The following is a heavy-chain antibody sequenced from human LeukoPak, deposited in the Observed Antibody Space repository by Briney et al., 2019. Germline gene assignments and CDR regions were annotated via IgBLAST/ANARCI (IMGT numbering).Heavy chain of an antibody. CDR2: ISGSGGST. V-gene: IGHV3-23*01. Sequence: GGSLRLSCAASGFTFSSYAMSWVRQAPGKGLEWVSAISGSGGSTYYADSVKGRFTISRDNSKNTLYLQMNSLRAEDTAVYYCAKDHSGWYGDYYYGMDVWGQGTTVTVSS. CDR3: AKDHSGWYGDYYYGMDV. CDR1: GFTFSSYA. D-gene: IGHD6-19*01. J-gene: IGHJ6*02.